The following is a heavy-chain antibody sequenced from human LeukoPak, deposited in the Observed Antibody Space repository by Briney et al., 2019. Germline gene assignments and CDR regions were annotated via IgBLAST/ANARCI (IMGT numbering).Heavy chain of an antibody. D-gene: IGHD2-2*01. V-gene: IGHV4-39*01. Sequence: SETLSLTCTVSGGSISSSSYYWGWIRQPPGKGLERIGSIYYSGSTYYNPSLKSRVTISVDTSKNQFSLKLSSVTAADAAVYYCARQLGYCSSTSCYADKVDYWGQGTLVTVSS. CDR2: IYYSGST. CDR1: GGSISSSSYY. CDR3: ARQLGYCSSTSCYADKVDY. J-gene: IGHJ4*02.